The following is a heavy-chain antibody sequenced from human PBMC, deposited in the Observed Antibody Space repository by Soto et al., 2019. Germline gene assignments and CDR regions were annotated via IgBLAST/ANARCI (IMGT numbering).Heavy chain of an antibody. D-gene: IGHD5-18*01. V-gene: IGHV4-39*01. CDR3: ASFTASGNYFDY. J-gene: IGHJ4*02. CDR2: IYYSGST. CDR1: GGSISSSSYY. Sequence: QLQLQESGPGLVKPSETLSLTCTVSGGSISSSSYYWGWIRQPPGKGLEWIGSIYYSGSTYYNPSLKGRVTISVDTSKIQFSLKLSSVTAADTAVYYCASFTASGNYFDYWGQGTLVTVSS.